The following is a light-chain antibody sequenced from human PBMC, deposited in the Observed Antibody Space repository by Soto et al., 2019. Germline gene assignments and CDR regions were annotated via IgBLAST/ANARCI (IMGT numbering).Light chain of an antibody. CDR1: SSDVGAYDF. J-gene: IGLJ1*01. V-gene: IGLV2-14*03. CDR3: SSHTTSNTRV. CDR2: EVS. Sequence: QSALTQPASVSGSPGQSIAISCTGTSSDVGAYDFVSWYQQHPDKAPKLLIYEVSNRPSGVSDRFSGSKSVNTATLTISGLQAEDEAAYYCSSHTTSNTRVFGTGTKLTVL.